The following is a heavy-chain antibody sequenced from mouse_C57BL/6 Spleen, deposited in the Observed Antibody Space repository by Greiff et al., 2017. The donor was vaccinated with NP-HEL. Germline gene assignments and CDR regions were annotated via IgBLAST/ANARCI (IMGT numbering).Heavy chain of an antibody. D-gene: IGHD1-1*01. CDR3: ARSYYGSSHWYFDG. V-gene: IGHV1-22*01. CDR1: GYTFTDYN. J-gene: IGHJ1*03. CDR2: INPNNGGT. Sequence: EVQLQQSGPELVKPGASVKMSCKASGYTFTDYNMHWVKQSHGKSLEWIGYINPNNGGTSYNQKFKGKATLTVNKSSSTAYMELRSLTSEDSAVYYCARSYYGSSHWYFDGWGTGTTVTVSS.